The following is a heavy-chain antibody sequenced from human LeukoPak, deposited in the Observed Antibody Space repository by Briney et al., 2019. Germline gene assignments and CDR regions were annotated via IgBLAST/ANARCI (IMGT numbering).Heavy chain of an antibody. D-gene: IGHD4-11*01. Sequence: ASVKVSCKASGYTFTDFYMHWVRQAPGQGLEWMWWINSKSGDIEYARKFRGRVNMTRDTSISTSYMELRRLRSDDTAVYYCARYTVRQNIGTIHHDYWGQGTLVTVSS. J-gene: IGHJ4*02. V-gene: IGHV1-2*02. CDR1: GYTFTDFY. CDR2: INSKSGDI. CDR3: ARYTVRQNIGTIHHDY.